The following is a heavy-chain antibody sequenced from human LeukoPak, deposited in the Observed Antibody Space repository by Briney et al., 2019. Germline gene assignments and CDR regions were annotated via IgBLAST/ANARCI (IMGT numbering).Heavy chain of an antibody. CDR2: ISSSGSTI. CDR1: GFTFSSYW. CDR3: AREGYCSGGSCYLGYAFDI. J-gene: IGHJ3*02. V-gene: IGHV3-48*04. Sequence: GGSLRLSCAASGFTFSSYWMSWVRQAPGKGLEWVSYISSSGSTIYYADSVKGRFTISRDNAKNSLYLQMNSLRAEDTAVYYCAREGYCSGGSCYLGYAFDIWGQGTMVTVSS. D-gene: IGHD2-15*01.